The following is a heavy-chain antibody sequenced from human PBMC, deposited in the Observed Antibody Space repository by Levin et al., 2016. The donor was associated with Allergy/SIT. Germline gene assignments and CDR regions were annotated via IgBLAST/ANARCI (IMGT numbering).Heavy chain of an antibody. D-gene: IGHD1-1*01. Sequence: IRQPPGKGLEWIGYIYYSGSTNYNPSLKSRVTISVDTSKNQFSLKLSSVTAADTAVYYCARVQPLYYYGMDVWGQGTTVTVSS. CDR3: ARVQPLYYYGMDV. V-gene: IGHV4-59*01. CDR2: IYYSGST. J-gene: IGHJ6*02.